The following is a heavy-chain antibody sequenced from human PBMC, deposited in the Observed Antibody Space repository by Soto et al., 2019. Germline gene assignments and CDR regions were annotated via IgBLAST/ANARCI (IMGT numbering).Heavy chain of an antibody. CDR1: GGSISSYY. V-gene: IGHV4-4*07. CDR2: IYTSGST. D-gene: IGHD3-3*01. J-gene: IGHJ6*02. Sequence: QVQLQESDPGLVKPSETLSLTCTVSGGSISSYYWSWIRQPAGKGLEWIGRIYTSGSTNYNPSLKSRVTMSVDTSKNQFSLKLSSVTAADTAVYYCAREDTIFGVVIYYYGMDVWGQGTTVTVSS. CDR3: AREDTIFGVVIYYYGMDV.